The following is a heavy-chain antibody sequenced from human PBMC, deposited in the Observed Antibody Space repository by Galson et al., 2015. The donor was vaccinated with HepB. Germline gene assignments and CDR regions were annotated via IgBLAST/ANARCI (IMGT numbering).Heavy chain of an antibody. CDR2: TYYRSKWYN. Sequence: CAISGDSVSSNSAAWNWIRQSPSRGLEWLGRTYYRSKWYNDYAVSVKSRITINPDTSKNQFSLQLNSVTPEDTAVYYCARDRLSSGWHWDYYYYMDVWGKGTTVTVSS. CDR3: ARDRLSSGWHWDYYYYMDV. CDR1: GDSVSSNSAA. V-gene: IGHV6-1*01. D-gene: IGHD6-19*01. J-gene: IGHJ6*03.